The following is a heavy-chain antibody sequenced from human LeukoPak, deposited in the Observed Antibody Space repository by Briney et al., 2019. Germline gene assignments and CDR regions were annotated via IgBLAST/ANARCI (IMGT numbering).Heavy chain of an antibody. CDR2: ISTYNGNT. Sequence: ASVKVSCKASGYTFTIYGISWERQAPGQGLEWMGWISTYNGNTNYSQKLQGKVPMTTDTSTSTAYMDLKSLRSNATAVYYCARGTYCSGGSCYVGAFDIWGQGTMVTVSS. V-gene: IGHV1-18*01. CDR3: ARGTYCSGGSCYVGAFDI. J-gene: IGHJ3*02. D-gene: IGHD2-15*01. CDR1: GYTFTIYG.